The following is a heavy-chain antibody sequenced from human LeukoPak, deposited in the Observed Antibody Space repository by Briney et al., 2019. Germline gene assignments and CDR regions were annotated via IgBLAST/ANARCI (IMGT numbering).Heavy chain of an antibody. CDR3: ARETPGAGHFDY. J-gene: IGHJ4*02. CDR2: IYYSGST. Sequence: PSETLSLTCTVSGGSVSSGGYYWSWIRQPPGKGLEWIGYIYYSGSTNYNPSLKSRVTISVDTSKNQFSLKLSSVTAADTAVYYCARETPGAGHFDYWGQGSLVTVSS. D-gene: IGHD7-27*01. CDR1: GGSVSSGGYY. V-gene: IGHV4-61*08.